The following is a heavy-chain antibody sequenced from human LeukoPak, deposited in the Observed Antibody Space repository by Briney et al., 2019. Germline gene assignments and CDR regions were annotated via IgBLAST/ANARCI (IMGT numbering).Heavy chain of an antibody. CDR3: ARLVVGATSLDAFDI. CDR2: INAGNGNT. Sequence: ASVKVSCKASGYTFTSYAMHWVRQAPGQRLEWMGWINAGNGNTKYSQKFQGRVTITADESTSTAYMELSSLRSEDTAVYYCARLVVGATSLDAFDIWGQGTMVTVSS. V-gene: IGHV1-3*01. CDR1: GYTFTSYA. J-gene: IGHJ3*02. D-gene: IGHD1-26*01.